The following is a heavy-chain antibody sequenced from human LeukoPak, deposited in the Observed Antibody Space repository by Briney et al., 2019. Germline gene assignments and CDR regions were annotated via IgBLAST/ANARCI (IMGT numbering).Heavy chain of an antibody. V-gene: IGHV3-7*01. CDR1: GFTFSSYW. CDR2: IKQDGSEK. J-gene: IGHJ6*02. Sequence: PGGSLRLSCAASGFTFSSYWMSWVRQAPGKGLEWVANIKQDGSEKYYVDSVKGRFTISRDNAMNSLYLQMNSLRAEDTAVYYCARVLVSSSWYSPWIYYYGMDVWGQGTTVTVSS. CDR3: ARVLVSSSWYSPWIYYYGMDV. D-gene: IGHD6-13*01.